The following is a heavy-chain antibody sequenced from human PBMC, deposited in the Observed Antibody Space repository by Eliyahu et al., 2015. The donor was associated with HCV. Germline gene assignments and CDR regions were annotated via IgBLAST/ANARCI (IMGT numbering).Heavy chain of an antibody. V-gene: IGHV4-59*08. CDR3: ARRPRFRGWGFDY. Sequence: QVQLQESGPGLVKPSETLSLNCTVPGGXIRNYYWSWIRQPPGKGLAWIGYFYHTGSTNYNPSLXSRVTIXVDTSKNQFSLKLTSVTAADTAMYYCARRPRFRGWGFDYWGQGTLSTVSS. CDR2: FYHTGST. D-gene: IGHD3-16*01. J-gene: IGHJ4*02. CDR1: GGXIRNYY.